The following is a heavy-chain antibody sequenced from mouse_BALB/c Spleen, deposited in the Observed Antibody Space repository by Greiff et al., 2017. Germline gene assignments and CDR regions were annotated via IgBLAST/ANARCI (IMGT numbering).Heavy chain of an antibody. CDR2: ISTYYGDA. Sequence: VQLVESGAELVRPGVSVKISCKGSGYTFTDYAMHWVKQSHAKSLEWIGVISTYYGDASYNQKFKGKATMTVDKSSSTAYMELARLTSEDSAIYYCARGDYWFAYWGQGTLVTVSA. CDR3: ARGDYWFAY. CDR1: GYTFTDYA. J-gene: IGHJ3*01. V-gene: IGHV1S137*01. D-gene: IGHD2-4*01.